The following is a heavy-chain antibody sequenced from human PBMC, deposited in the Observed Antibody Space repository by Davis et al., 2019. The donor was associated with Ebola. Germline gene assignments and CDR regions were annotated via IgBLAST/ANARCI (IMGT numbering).Heavy chain of an antibody. Sequence: GESLKISCAASGFTFSSYAMSWVRQAPGKGLEWVSGINWNGGSTGYAGSVKGRFAISRDNAKNSLYLQMNSLRAEDTALYYCARARLTHIVIPGAIFDYWGQGTLVTVSS. CDR2: INWNGGST. J-gene: IGHJ4*02. CDR1: GFTFSSYA. V-gene: IGHV3-20*04. D-gene: IGHD2-2*01. CDR3: ARARLTHIVIPGAIFDY.